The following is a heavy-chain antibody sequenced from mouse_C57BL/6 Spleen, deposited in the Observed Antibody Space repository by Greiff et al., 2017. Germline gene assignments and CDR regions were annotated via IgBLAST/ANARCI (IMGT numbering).Heavy chain of an antibody. D-gene: IGHD2-3*01. CDR1: GYAFSSYW. CDR3: ARYYDGYGWFDY. Sequence: QVQLQQSGAELVKPGASVKISCKASGYAFSSYWMNWVKQRPGKGLEWIGQIYPGDGDTNYNGKFKGKATLTADKTSRTAYMQLRSLPSEDSAIYCCARYYDGYGWFDYWGQGTTLTVSS. CDR2: IYPGDGDT. V-gene: IGHV1-80*01. J-gene: IGHJ2*01.